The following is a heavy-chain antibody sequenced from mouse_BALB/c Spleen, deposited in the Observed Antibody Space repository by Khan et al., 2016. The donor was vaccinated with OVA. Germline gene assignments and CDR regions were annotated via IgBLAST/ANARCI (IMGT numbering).Heavy chain of an antibody. Sequence: EVQLVESGGGLVQPGGSRILSCAASGFTFNNYGMHWVRQAPEKGLEWVAYISGDSNTIYYVDSVKGRFTISRDNPKNTLFLQMTSLMSEDTAMYYCATSYFYGYYFDYWGPGTTLTVS. CDR3: ATSYFYGYYFDY. J-gene: IGHJ2*01. CDR1: GFTFNNYG. D-gene: IGHD1-1*01. V-gene: IGHV5-17*02. CDR2: ISGDSNTI.